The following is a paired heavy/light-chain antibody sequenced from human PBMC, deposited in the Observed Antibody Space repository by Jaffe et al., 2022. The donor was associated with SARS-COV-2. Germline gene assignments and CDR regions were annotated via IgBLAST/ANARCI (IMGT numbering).Light chain of an antibody. CDR3: QQYYSFPRT. CDR1: QGISSY. CDR2: AAS. V-gene: IGKV1D-8*01. J-gene: IGKJ1*01. Sequence: VIWMTQSPSLLSASTGDRVTISCRMSQGISSYLAWYQQKPGKAPELLIYAASTLQSGVPSRFSGSGSGTDFTLTISCLQSEDFATYYCQQYYSFPRTFGQGTKVEIK.
Heavy chain of an antibody. Sequence: QVQLVQSGAEVKKPGASVKVSCKASGYTFTSYGISWVRQAPGQGLEWMGWISAYNGNTNYAQKLQGRVTMTTDTSTSTAYMELRSLRSDDTAVYYCARDRGGPLLGYYDYVWGSDAFDIWGQGTMVTVSS. J-gene: IGHJ3*02. CDR3: ARDRGGPLLGYYDYVWGSDAFDI. CDR2: ISAYNGNT. V-gene: IGHV1-18*01. D-gene: IGHD3-16*01. CDR1: GYTFTSYG.